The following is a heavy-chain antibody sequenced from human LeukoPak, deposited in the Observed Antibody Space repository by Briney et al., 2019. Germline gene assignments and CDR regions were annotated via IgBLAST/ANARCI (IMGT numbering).Heavy chain of an antibody. CDR3: AADYYDSSGYYDHDAFDI. CDR1: GFTFYDYA. V-gene: IGHV3-9*01. J-gene: IGHJ3*02. Sequence: GGALRLSCAAPGFTFYDYAMHWVRHAPGKGLGWVSGICWNSGSIGYADSVKGRFTISRDNAKNSLYLQMNSLRAEDTALYYCAADYYDSSGYYDHDAFDIWGQGTMVTVSS. D-gene: IGHD3-22*01. CDR2: ICWNSGSI.